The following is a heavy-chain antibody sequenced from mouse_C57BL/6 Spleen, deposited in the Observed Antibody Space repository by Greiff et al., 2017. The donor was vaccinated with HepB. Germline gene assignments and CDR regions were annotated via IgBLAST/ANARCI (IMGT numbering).Heavy chain of an antibody. J-gene: IGHJ4*01. CDR1: GFSLTSYG. Sequence: VKLVESGPGLVQPSQSLSITCTVSGFSLTSYGVHWVRQSPGKGLEWLGVIWSGGSTDYNAAFISRLSISKDNSKSQVFFKMNSLQADDTAIYYCARNEDYTRGAMDYWGQGTSVTVSS. V-gene: IGHV2-2*01. CDR2: IWSGGST. CDR3: ARNEDYTRGAMDY. D-gene: IGHD2-12*01.